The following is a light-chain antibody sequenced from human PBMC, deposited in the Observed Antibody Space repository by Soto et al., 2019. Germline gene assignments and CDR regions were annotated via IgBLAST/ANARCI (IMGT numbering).Light chain of an antibody. CDR3: KQYENLPT. J-gene: IGKJ5*01. V-gene: IGKV1-33*01. CDR2: DAS. Sequence: DIQMTQSPSSLSASVGDRVTITCQASQNINNYLNWYQQKPGRAPELLIYDASNLEAGVPSRFRGSGSGTDFTFTISRLQPEDIATYYCKQYENLPTCGQGTRREIK. CDR1: QNINNY.